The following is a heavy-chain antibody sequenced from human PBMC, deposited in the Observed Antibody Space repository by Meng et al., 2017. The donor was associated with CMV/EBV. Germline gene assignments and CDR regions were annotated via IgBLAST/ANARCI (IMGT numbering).Heavy chain of an antibody. CDR3: ARPLTNYDFWSGYYTGGGMDV. J-gene: IGHJ6*02. CDR2: MNPNSGNT. Sequence: ASVKVSCKASGYTFTSYDINWVRQATGQGLEWMGWMNPNSGNTGYAQKFQGRVTMTRNTSISTAYMELSSLRSEDTAVYYCARPLTNYDFWSGYYTGGGMDVWGQGTTVTVSS. CDR1: GYTFTSYD. V-gene: IGHV1-8*01. D-gene: IGHD3-3*01.